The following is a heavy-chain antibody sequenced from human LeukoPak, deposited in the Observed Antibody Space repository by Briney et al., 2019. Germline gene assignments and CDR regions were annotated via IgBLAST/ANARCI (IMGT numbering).Heavy chain of an antibody. CDR2: IDWNGDST. CDR3: ARRRESYYGSGRPFWFDP. CDR1: GFTFSSYS. J-gene: IGHJ5*02. Sequence: PGGSLRLSCAASGFTFSSYSMNWVRQAPGKGLEWVSGIDWNGDSTTYTDSVKGRFTISRDNAKNSLYLQMNSLRADDTALYYCARRRESYYGSGRPFWFDPWGQGTLVTVSS. D-gene: IGHD3-10*01. V-gene: IGHV3-20*04.